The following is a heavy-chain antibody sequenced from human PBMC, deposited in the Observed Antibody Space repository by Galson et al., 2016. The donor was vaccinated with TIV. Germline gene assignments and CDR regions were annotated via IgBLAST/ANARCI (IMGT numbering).Heavy chain of an antibody. Sequence: CAISGDSVSSNSAAWNWIRQSPPRGLEWLGRTYCRSRCYYDYAVSVKSRLTIESNTSKNQFSLQLNSVTSEDTAVYYCARAAGRNGATCHATCESFDFWGQGTKVTVSS. CDR3: ARAAGRNGATCHATCESFDF. CDR1: GDSVSSNSAA. D-gene: IGHD3-10*01. J-gene: IGHJ3*01. CDR2: TYCRSRCYY. V-gene: IGHV6-1*01.